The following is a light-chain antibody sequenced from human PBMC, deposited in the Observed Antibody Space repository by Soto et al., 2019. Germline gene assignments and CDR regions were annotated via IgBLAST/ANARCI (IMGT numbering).Light chain of an antibody. CDR1: QNVNNK. CDR2: DAS. Sequence: EIVMTQSPATLSVSPGEGATLSCRASQNVNNKLAWYQQKPGQPPRLLIYDASTRATGIPARFSGSGSGTDFTLTINSLQSADFAACYCLHYNNWPPFTFGPGTKVDMK. CDR3: LHYNNWPPFT. J-gene: IGKJ3*01. V-gene: IGKV3-15*01.